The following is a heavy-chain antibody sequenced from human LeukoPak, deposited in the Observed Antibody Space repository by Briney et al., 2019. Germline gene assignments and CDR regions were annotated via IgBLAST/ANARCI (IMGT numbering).Heavy chain of an antibody. CDR1: GGSVSSGSYY. CDR2: IYYSGST. V-gene: IGHV4-61*01. Sequence: SETLSLTCTVSGGSVSSGSYYWSWIRQPPGKGLEWIGYIYYSGSTNYNPSLKSRVTISVDTPKNQFSLKLSSVTAADTAVYYCARSTYYDNLFWGQGTLVTVSS. D-gene: IGHD3-9*01. CDR3: ARSTYYDNLF. J-gene: IGHJ4*02.